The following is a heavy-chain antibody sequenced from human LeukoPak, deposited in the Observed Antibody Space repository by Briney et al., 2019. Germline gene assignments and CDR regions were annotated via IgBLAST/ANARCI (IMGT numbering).Heavy chain of an antibody. CDR2: ISGSGGST. CDR3: AKPPYGRDVYNYFDY. V-gene: IGHV3-23*01. D-gene: IGHD5-24*01. Sequence: PGGSLTLSCAASDSSFRSHAMSWVRQAPGKGLEWVSAISGSGGSTYYADSVKGRFTISRDNSKNTLYLQMNSLRVEDTAVYYCAKPPYGRDVYNYFDYWGQGTPVTVSS. CDR1: DSSFRSHA. J-gene: IGHJ4*02.